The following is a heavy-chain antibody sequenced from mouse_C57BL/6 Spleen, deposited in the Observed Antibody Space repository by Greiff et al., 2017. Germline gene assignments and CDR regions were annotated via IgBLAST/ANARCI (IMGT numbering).Heavy chain of an antibody. CDR3: ASYDGSSYDYAMDY. CDR1: GYTFTDYE. V-gene: IGHV1-15*01. Sequence: QVQLQQSGAELVRPGASVTLSCKASGYTFTDYEMHWVKQTPVHGLEWIGAIDPETGGTAYNQKFKDKATLTVDKSSSTAYMQLSSLTSEDSAVYYCASYDGSSYDYAMDYWGQGTSVTVSS. J-gene: IGHJ4*01. CDR2: IDPETGGT. D-gene: IGHD1-1*01.